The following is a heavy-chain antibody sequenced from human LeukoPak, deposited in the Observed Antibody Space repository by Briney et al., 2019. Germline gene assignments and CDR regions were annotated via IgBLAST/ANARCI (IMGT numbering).Heavy chain of an antibody. D-gene: IGHD6-19*01. Sequence: GGSLRLSCAASGFTFSDYYMSWIRQAPGKGLEWVSYIRSSGTTIHYADSVKGRFTISRDNAKNSLYLQMNSLGAEDTAVYYCARDRGAVTDVFDYWGQGTLVTVSS. CDR2: IRSSGTTI. CDR3: ARDRGAVTDVFDY. CDR1: GFTFSDYY. V-gene: IGHV3-11*04. J-gene: IGHJ4*02.